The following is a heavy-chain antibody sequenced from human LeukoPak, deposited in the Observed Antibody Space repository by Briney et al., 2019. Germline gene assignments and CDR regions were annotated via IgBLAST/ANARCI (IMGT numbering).Heavy chain of an antibody. CDR2: IYSGGST. CDR1: GFTVSSNY. J-gene: IGHJ3*02. Sequence: GGSLRLSCAASGFTVSSNYMSWVRQAPGKGLEWVSVIYSGGSTYYADSVKGRFTISRGNSKNTLYLQMNSLRVEDTAVYYCAREIYCSASSCTGGVFDIWGQGTMVTVSS. D-gene: IGHD2-15*01. CDR3: AREIYCSASSCTGGVFDI. V-gene: IGHV3-53*01.